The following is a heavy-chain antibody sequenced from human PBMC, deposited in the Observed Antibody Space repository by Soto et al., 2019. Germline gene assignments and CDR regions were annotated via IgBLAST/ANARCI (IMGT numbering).Heavy chain of an antibody. CDR1: GYSVSSNTSA. J-gene: IGHJ4*02. Sequence: QTLSLTCAISGYSVSSNTSAWNWIRSSPSRGLEWLGRTYYRSNWRHDYAVSVKSRITVNPDTSKNHFSLQLNSVTPDDTAVYHCERGVAGRGFDIWGQGTLVTVSS. CDR3: ERGVAGRGFDI. D-gene: IGHD6-19*01. CDR2: TYYRSNWRH. V-gene: IGHV6-1*01.